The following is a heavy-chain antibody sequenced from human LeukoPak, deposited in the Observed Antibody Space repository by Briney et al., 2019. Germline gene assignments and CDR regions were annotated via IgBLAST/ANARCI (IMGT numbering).Heavy chain of an antibody. D-gene: IGHD3-10*01. CDR1: GFTFSSYA. CDR3: AKPKAGWFGESHDAFDI. Sequence: PGGSLRLSCAASGFTFSSYAMSWVRQAPGKGLEWVSAISGSGGSTYYADSVKGRFTISRDNSKNTLYLQMNSLRAEDTAVYYCAKPKAGWFGESHDAFDIWGQGTMVTVSS. J-gene: IGHJ3*02. V-gene: IGHV3-23*01. CDR2: ISGSGGST.